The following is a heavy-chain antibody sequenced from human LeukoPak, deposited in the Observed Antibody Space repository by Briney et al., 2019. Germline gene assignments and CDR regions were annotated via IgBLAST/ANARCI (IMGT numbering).Heavy chain of an antibody. D-gene: IGHD3-10*01. V-gene: IGHV3-64*01. J-gene: IGHJ4*02. Sequence: GGPLRLSXAASGFTFSSYAMHWVRQAPGKGLEYVSAISSNGGSTYYANSVKGRFTISRDNSKNTLYLQMGSLRAEDMAVYYCARDPTGSGDFDYWGQGTLVTVSS. CDR2: ISSNGGST. CDR3: ARDPTGSGDFDY. CDR1: GFTFSSYA.